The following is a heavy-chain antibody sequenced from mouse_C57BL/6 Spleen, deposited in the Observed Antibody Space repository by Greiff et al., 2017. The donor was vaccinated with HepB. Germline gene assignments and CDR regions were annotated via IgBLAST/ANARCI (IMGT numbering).Heavy chain of an antibody. Sequence: EVQGVESGEGLVKPGGSLKLSCAASGFTFSSYAMSWVRQTPEKRLEWVAYISSGGDYIYYADTVKGRFTISRDNARNTLYLQMSSLKSEDTAMYYCTRGDYGSSQFAYWGQGTLVTVSA. CDR3: TRGDYGSSQFAY. J-gene: IGHJ3*01. D-gene: IGHD1-1*01. CDR1: GFTFSSYA. CDR2: ISSGGDYI. V-gene: IGHV5-9-1*02.